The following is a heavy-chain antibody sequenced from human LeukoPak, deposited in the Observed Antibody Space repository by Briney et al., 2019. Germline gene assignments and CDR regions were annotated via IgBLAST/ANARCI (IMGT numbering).Heavy chain of an antibody. J-gene: IGHJ3*01. D-gene: IGHD1-26*01. CDR3: AKAFRIVGIGNPDDAFDV. Sequence: GGSLRLSCAASGFTFNKYAMNWVRQPPGKGLEWVSSIAGTGGSTYYADSVKGRFTLSRDNSENTLYLQLNSLRAEDSGIYYCAKAFRIVGIGNPDDAFDVWGQGTVVTVS. V-gene: IGHV3-23*01. CDR1: GFTFNKYA. CDR2: IAGTGGST.